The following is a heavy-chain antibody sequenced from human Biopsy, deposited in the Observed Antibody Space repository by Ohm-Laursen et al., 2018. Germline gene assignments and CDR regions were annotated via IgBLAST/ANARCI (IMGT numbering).Heavy chain of an antibody. J-gene: IGHJ3*01. CDR3: ARVHNYYDASGLWRDAFAF. D-gene: IGHD3-22*01. CDR2: ISTSSTYI. Sequence: GSLRLSCAASGFTFSSYGMNWVRQAPGKGLEWVSSISTSSTYIYYADSVKGRFSISRDDALNSLYLQMNSLRAEDTAVYYCARVHNYYDASGLWRDAFAFWGQGTTVTVSS. CDR1: GFTFSSYG. V-gene: IGHV3-21*01.